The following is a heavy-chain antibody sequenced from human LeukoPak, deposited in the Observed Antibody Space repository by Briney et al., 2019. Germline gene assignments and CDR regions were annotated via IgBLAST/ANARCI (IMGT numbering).Heavy chain of an antibody. D-gene: IGHD2-15*01. CDR2: INHSGST. CDR3: ARTTEGYCRGGSCYYFYYYMDV. Sequence: SETLSLTCAVYGGSFSGYYWSWIRQPPGKGLEWIGEINHSGSTNYNPSLKSRVTISVDTSKNQFSLKLSSVTAADTAVYYCARTTEGYCRGGSCYYFYYYMDVWGKGTTVTVSS. CDR1: GGSFSGYY. V-gene: IGHV4-34*01. J-gene: IGHJ6*03.